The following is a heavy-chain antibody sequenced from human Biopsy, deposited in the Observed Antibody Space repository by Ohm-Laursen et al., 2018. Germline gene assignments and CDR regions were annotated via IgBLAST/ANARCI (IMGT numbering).Heavy chain of an antibody. CDR2: ISCTGYT. CDR3: ARGSNDFGGLYFPR. D-gene: IGHD4-23*01. CDR1: GDSISSYY. J-gene: IGHJ4*02. Sequence: SETLSLTCTVSGDSISSYYWSWIRQPPGKGLEWIGHISCTGYTSYNASLKSRVTISVGTSRNHFSLRLRSLTAADTAVYYCARGSNDFGGLYFPRWGQGTLLTVSS. V-gene: IGHV4-59*01.